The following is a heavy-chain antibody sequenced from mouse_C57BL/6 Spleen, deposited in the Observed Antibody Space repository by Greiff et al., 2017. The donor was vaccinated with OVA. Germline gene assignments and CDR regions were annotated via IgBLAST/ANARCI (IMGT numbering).Heavy chain of an antibody. V-gene: IGHV1-15*01. CDR1: GYTFTDYE. CDR2: IDPETGGT. Sequence: VHLVESGAELVRPGASVTLSCKASGYTFTDYEMHWVKQTPVHGLEWIGAIDPETGGTAYNQKFKGKAILTADKSSSTAYMELRSLTSEDSAVYYCTRGGLAWFAYWGQGTLVTVSA. CDR3: TRGGLAWFAY. J-gene: IGHJ3*01.